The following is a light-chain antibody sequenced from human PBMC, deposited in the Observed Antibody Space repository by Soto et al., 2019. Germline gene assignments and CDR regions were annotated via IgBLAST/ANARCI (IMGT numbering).Light chain of an antibody. Sequence: QSALTQPRSVSGSPGQSVIISCTGTSSDVGGYNFVSWYQHHPGKVPKLMIYDVSKRPSGFPDRFAGSKSDNTASLTISGLQAEDEADYYCCSYAGSYTVIFGGGTKLTVL. CDR3: CSYAGSYTVI. V-gene: IGLV2-11*01. J-gene: IGLJ2*01. CDR1: SSDVGGYNF. CDR2: DVS.